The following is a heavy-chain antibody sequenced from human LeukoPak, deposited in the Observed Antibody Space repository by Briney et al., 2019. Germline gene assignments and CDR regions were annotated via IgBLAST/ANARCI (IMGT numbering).Heavy chain of an antibody. Sequence: GGSLRLSCAASGFTFSDYYMSWIRQAPGKGLEWVSYISSSGSTIYYADSVKGRFTISRDNAKNSLYLQMNSLRAEDTAVYYWARDPQFYYDSSGYYLSWFDPWAREPWSPSPQ. V-gene: IGHV3-11*01. CDR3: ARDPQFYYDSSGYYLSWFDP. D-gene: IGHD3-22*01. J-gene: IGHJ5*02. CDR2: ISSSGSTI. CDR1: GFTFSDYY.